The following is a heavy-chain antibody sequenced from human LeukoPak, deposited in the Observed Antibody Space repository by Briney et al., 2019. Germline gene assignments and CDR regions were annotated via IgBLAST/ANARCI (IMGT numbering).Heavy chain of an antibody. CDR1: GGTFSRYA. CDR3: ARDFEPDTAMVHAFDI. CDR2: IIPIFGTA. Sequence: ASVKVSCKASGGTFSRYAISWVRQAPGQGLEWMGGIIPIFGTANYAQKFQGRVTITTDESTSTAYMELSSLRSEDTAVYYCARDFEPDTAMVHAFDIWGQGTMVTVSS. J-gene: IGHJ3*02. V-gene: IGHV1-69*05. D-gene: IGHD5-18*01.